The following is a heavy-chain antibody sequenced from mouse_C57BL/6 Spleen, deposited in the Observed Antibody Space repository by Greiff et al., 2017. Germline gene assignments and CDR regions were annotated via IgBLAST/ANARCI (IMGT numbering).Heavy chain of an antibody. Sequence: DVMLVESGGGLVQPKGSLKLSCAASGFTFNTYAMHWVRQAPGKGLEWVARIRSKSSNYATYYADSVKDRFTISRDDSQSMLYLQMNNLKTEDTAMYYCVRGGVMDYGSSYEWYFDVWGTGTTVTVSS. D-gene: IGHD1-1*01. CDR2: IRSKSSNYAT. CDR1: GFTFNTYA. V-gene: IGHV10-3*01. J-gene: IGHJ1*03. CDR3: VRGGVMDYGSSYEWYFDV.